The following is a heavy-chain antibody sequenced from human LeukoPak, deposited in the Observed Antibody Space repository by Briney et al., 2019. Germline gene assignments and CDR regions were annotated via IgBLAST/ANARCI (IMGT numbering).Heavy chain of an antibody. CDR3: AREPGTTDNIAAPTDY. Sequence: SQTLSLTCTVSGGSISSGDYYWSWIRQPPGKGLEWIGYIYYSGSTYYNPSLKSRVTISVDTSKNQFSLKLSSVTAADTAVYYCAREPGTTDNIAAPTDYWGQGTLVTVSS. V-gene: IGHV4-30-4*08. D-gene: IGHD6-6*01. CDR1: GGSISSGDYY. CDR2: IYYSGST. J-gene: IGHJ4*02.